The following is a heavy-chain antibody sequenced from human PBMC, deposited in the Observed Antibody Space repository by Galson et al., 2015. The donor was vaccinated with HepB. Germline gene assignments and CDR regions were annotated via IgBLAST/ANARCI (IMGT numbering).Heavy chain of an antibody. Sequence: SVKVSCKASGGTFSSYAISWVRQAPGQGLEWMGGIIPIFGTANYAQKFQGRVTITADESTSTAYMELSSLRSEDTAVYYCARVGSIRFLEFGYYFDYWGQGTLVTVSS. V-gene: IGHV1-69*13. CDR3: ARVGSIRFLEFGYYFDY. J-gene: IGHJ4*02. CDR2: IIPIFGTA. CDR1: GGTFSSYA. D-gene: IGHD3-3*01.